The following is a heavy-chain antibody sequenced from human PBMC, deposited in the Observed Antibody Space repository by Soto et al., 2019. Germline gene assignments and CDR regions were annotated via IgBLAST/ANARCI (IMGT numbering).Heavy chain of an antibody. D-gene: IGHD3-22*01. CDR2: IGTTGDT. CDR1: GFTFSSYD. Sequence: GGSLRLSCSASGFTFSSYDMHWVRQGTGKGLEWVSAIGTTGDTYYAGSVKGRFAISRENAKNSLYLQMNSLRAGDTAIYFCARAIGPTLFDYWGQGTLVTVSS. V-gene: IGHV3-13*04. CDR3: ARAIGPTLFDY. J-gene: IGHJ4*02.